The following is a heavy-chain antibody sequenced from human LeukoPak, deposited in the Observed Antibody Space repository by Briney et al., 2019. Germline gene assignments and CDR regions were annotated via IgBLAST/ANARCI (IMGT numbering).Heavy chain of an antibody. J-gene: IGHJ4*02. CDR1: GFTFSNVW. CDR2: IKSKTDGGTT. V-gene: IGHV3-15*01. Sequence: NPGGSLRLSCAASGFTFSNVWMSWVRQAPGKGLEWVGRIKSKTDGGTTDYAAPVKGRFTISRDDSKNTLYLQMNSLKTEDTAVYYCTTGPYSSSWYWLCWGQGTLVTVSS. CDR3: TTGPYSSSWYWLC. D-gene: IGHD6-13*01.